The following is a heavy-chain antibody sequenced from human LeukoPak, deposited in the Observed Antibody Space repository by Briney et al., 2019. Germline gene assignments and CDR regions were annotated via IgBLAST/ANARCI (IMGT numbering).Heavy chain of an antibody. CDR2: ISGYNGKT. Sequence: GASVKVSCKASGYTFTSYGISWVRQAPGQGLEWMGWISGYNGKTNYAQNLQGRVTLTTDTSTSTAYMELSSQRSEDIDVYYCARHFSGVRKIVVVPAAYFDYWGQGTLVTVSS. J-gene: IGHJ4*02. D-gene: IGHD2-2*01. V-gene: IGHV1-18*03. CDR3: ARHFSGVRKIVVVPAAYFDY. CDR1: GYTFTSYG.